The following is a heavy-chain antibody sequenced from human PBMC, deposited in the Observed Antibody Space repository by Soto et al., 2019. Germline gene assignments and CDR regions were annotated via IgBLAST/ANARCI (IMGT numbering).Heavy chain of an antibody. D-gene: IGHD3-3*01. V-gene: IGHV4-30-2*01. J-gene: IGHJ4*02. Sequence: QLQLQESGSGLVKPSQTLSLTCTVSGGSISSGGYSWNWIRQPPGKGLEWIGYIYHSGSTDYNPSLRRRVTISVDKSNNQFSLKLSSVTAADTAVYYCARDELDGYYFDNWGQGTLVTVSS. CDR2: IYHSGST. CDR3: ARDELDGYYFDN. CDR1: GGSISSGGYS.